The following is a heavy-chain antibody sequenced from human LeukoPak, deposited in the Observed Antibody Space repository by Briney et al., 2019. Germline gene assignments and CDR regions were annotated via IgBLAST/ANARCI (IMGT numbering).Heavy chain of an antibody. Sequence: ASVKVSCKASGYTFTSYYLHWVRQAPGQGLEWMGIINPGGGTTTYAQKFQGRVTMTRDTSTSTVYMDLSSLRSEDTAVYYCARDLAESVFDYWGQGTLVTVSS. V-gene: IGHV1-46*01. CDR2: INPGGGTT. CDR1: GYTFTSYY. CDR3: ARDLAESVFDY. J-gene: IGHJ4*02. D-gene: IGHD6-13*01.